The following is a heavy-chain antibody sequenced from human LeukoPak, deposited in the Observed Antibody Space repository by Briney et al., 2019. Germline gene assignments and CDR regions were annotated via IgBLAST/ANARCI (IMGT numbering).Heavy chain of an antibody. V-gene: IGHV3-9*03. CDR3: AKDVGGNYYYYMDV. CDR2: ISWNSGSI. J-gene: IGHJ6*03. D-gene: IGHD4-23*01. Sequence: GGSLRLSCAASGFTFSSYEMNWVRQAPGKGLEWVSGISWNSGSIGYADSVKGRFTISRDNAKNSLYLQMNSLRAEDMALYYCAKDVGGNYYYYMDVWGKGTTVTVSS. CDR1: GFTFSSYE.